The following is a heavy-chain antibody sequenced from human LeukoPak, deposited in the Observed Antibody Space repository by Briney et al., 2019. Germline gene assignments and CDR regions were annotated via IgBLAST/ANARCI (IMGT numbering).Heavy chain of an antibody. V-gene: IGHV1-2*02. CDR3: ARDRYGDGFAHLDY. CDR2: ITPSGGT. D-gene: IGHD5-24*01. Sequence: ASVKVSCKAPGYTFTSYAIHWVRQAPGQGLEWMGWITPSGGTNSPQKFQGRVAITWDTSITTAYMDLSRLTSDDTAVYYCARDRYGDGFAHLDYWGQGALVTVSS. CDR1: GYTFTSYA. J-gene: IGHJ4*02.